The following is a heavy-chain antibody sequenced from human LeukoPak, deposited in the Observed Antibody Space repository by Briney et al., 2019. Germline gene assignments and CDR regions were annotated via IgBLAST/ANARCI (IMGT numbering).Heavy chain of an antibody. D-gene: IGHD3-16*01. J-gene: IGHJ5*02. CDR1: GFTFSSYW. CDR2: INQDGSET. Sequence: GGSLRLSRVVSGFTFSSYWMSWVRQAPGKGLEWVANINQDGSETYYVDSVKGRFTISRDNAKNSLYLQMNSLRAEDTAVYYCARRGGGSNWFDPWGQGTLVTVSS. CDR3: ARRGGGSNWFDP. V-gene: IGHV3-7*04.